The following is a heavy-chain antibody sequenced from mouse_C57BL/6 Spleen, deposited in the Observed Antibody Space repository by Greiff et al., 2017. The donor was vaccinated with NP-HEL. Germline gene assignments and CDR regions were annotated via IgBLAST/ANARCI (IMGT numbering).Heavy chain of an antibody. D-gene: IGHD2-4*01. CDR3: ARWPYDYAGYYFDY. J-gene: IGHJ2*01. CDR2: INPSNGGT. CDR1: GYTFTSYW. V-gene: IGHV1-53*01. Sequence: LQQPGTELVKPGASVKLSCKASGYTFTSYWMHWVKQRPGQGLEWIGNINPSNGGTNYNEKFKSKATLTVDKSSSTAYMQLSSLTSEDSAVYYCARWPYDYAGYYFDYWGQGTTLTVSS.